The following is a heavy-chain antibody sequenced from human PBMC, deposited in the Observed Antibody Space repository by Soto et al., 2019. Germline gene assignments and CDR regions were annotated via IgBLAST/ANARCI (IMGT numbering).Heavy chain of an antibody. CDR2: IIPVFKAA. CDR1: GGTFSSHA. J-gene: IGHJ6*02. V-gene: IGHV1-69*13. Sequence: SSVKVSCQASGGTFSSHAISWVRQAPGQGLEWMGGIIPVFKAANYAQKFQGRVPITADDSTSTAYMDLYSLRSEDTAVYYCARDVPLNYYDGTFSYYAMDVWGQGTTVTVSS. D-gene: IGHD3-16*01. CDR3: ARDVPLNYYDGTFSYYAMDV.